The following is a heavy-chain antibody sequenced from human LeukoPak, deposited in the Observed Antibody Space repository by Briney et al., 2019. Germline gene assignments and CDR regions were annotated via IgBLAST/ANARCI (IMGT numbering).Heavy chain of an antibody. D-gene: IGHD3-16*01. J-gene: IGHJ4*02. CDR1: GFTFSTYG. V-gene: IGHV3-23*01. CDR3: ARDGVYDY. CDR2: ISGSGGST. Sequence: GGSLRLSCVASGFTFSTYGMSWVRQAPGKGLEWVSAISGSGGSTYYADSVKGRFTISRDNSKNTLYLQMNSLRAEDTAVYYCARDGVYDYWGQGTLVTVSS.